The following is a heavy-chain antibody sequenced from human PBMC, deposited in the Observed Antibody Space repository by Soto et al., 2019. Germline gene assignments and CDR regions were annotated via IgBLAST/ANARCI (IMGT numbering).Heavy chain of an antibody. CDR2: INPYNGNT. V-gene: IGHV1-18*01. J-gene: IGHJ5*02. Sequence: QVHLVQSGAEVKKPGASVKVSCKASGYTFTSYGFAWVRQAPGQGLECMGWINPYNGNTNYVHKLQGRVTMTTDTPTSTVHMELRSLKSDDTAVYYCARSKHGDWFDPWGQGTLVTVSS. CDR3: ARSKHGDWFDP. CDR1: GYTFTSYG. D-gene: IGHD3-16*01.